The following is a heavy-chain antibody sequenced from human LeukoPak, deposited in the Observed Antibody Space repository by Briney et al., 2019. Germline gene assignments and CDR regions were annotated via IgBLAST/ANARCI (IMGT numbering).Heavy chain of an antibody. CDR2: ISSSSSYI. D-gene: IGHD3-22*01. CDR3: AREGLFSSFDY. CDR1: GFTVTYTY. V-gene: IGHV3-21*01. J-gene: IGHJ4*02. Sequence: GGSLRLSCAASGFTVTYTYMSWVRQTPGKGLEWVSSISSSSSYIYYADSVKGRFTISRDNAKNSLYLQMNSLRAEDTAVYYCAREGLFSSFDYWGQGTLVTVSS.